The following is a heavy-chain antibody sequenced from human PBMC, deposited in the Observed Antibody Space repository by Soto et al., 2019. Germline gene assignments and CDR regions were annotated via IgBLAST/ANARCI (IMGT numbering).Heavy chain of an antibody. CDR2: IIPIFGAA. D-gene: IGHD1-26*01. Sequence: SVKVSGKASGGTFSSYAISWVRQAPGQGLEWMGGIIPIFGAANYAQKFQGRVTITADESTSTAYMELSSLRSEDTAVYYCARDRYSGSYYVFDYWGQGTLVTVSS. V-gene: IGHV1-69*13. J-gene: IGHJ4*02. CDR3: ARDRYSGSYYVFDY. CDR1: GGTFSSYA.